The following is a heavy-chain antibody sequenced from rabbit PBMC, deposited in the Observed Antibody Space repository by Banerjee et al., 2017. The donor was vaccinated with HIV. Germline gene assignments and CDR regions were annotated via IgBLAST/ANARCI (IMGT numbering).Heavy chain of an antibody. V-gene: IGHV1S45*01. CDR1: GFSFSSGYY. J-gene: IGHJ4*01. CDR3: ARGDGGGINYYKL. Sequence: QEQLVEYGGDLVQPEGSLTLTCKASGFSFSSGYYMCWVRQAPGKGLEWIACIYTGSSANTYYASWAKGRFTISKTSSTTVTLQMTSLTAADTATYFCARGDGGGINYYKLWGPGTLVTVS. D-gene: IGHD1-1*01. CDR2: IYTGSSANT.